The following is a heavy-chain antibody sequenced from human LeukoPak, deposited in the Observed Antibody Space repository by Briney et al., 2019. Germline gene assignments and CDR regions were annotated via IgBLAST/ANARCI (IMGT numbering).Heavy chain of an antibody. CDR2: IYSGGST. D-gene: IGHD3-10*01. V-gene: IGHV3-53*01. CDR3: ARGGSGSYYFGLSDY. CDR1: GFTVSSNY. Sequence: GGSLRLSCAASGFTVSSNYMSWVRQAPGKGLEWVSVIYSGGSTYYADSVKGRFTISRDNSKNTLYLQMNSLRAEDTAVYYCARGGSGSYYFGLSDYWGQGTLVTVSS. J-gene: IGHJ4*02.